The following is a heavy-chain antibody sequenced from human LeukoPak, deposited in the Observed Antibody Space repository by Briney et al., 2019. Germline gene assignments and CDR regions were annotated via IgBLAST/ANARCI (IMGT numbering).Heavy chain of an antibody. V-gene: IGHV3-33*01. Sequence: GGSLRLSCAASGFTFSSYGMHWVRQAPGKGLEWVAVIWYDGSNKYYADSVKGRFTISRDNSKNTLYLQMNSLRAEDTAVYYCARSSGWGGYYFDYWGQGTLVTVSS. CDR3: ARSSGWGGYYFDY. J-gene: IGHJ4*02. CDR1: GFTFSSYG. CDR2: IWYDGSNK. D-gene: IGHD6-19*01.